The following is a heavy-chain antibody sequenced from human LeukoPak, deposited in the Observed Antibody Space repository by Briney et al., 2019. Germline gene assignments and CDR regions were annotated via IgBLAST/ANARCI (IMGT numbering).Heavy chain of an antibody. Sequence: ASVKVSCKASGYTFTSYYMHWVRQAPGQGLEWRGIINPSGGSTSYAQKFQGRVTMTRDTSTSTVYMELSSLRSEDTAVYYCARGGSSGYYLLTPAGSDYWGQGTLVTVSS. CDR1: GYTFTSYY. CDR2: INPSGGST. D-gene: IGHD3-22*01. J-gene: IGHJ4*02. V-gene: IGHV1-46*01. CDR3: ARGGSSGYYLLTPAGSDY.